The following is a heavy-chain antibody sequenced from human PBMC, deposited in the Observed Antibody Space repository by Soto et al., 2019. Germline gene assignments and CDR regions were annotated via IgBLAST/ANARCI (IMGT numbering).Heavy chain of an antibody. Sequence: RRLSCAASGFTFSDSALSWVRQAPGKGLGWVSAISGTGASTYYADSVKGRFTISRDNSKNTLYLQMNSLRADDTAVYYCAKNRDGYYYSYFDYWGQGTLVTVS. D-gene: IGHD3-22*01. V-gene: IGHV3-23*01. J-gene: IGHJ4*02. CDR3: AKNRDGYYYSYFDY. CDR1: GFTFSDSA. CDR2: ISGTGAST.